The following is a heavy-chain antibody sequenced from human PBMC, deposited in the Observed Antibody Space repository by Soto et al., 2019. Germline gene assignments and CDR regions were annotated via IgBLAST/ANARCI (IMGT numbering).Heavy chain of an antibody. CDR3: ARESGSYYDILTGYYSLDY. V-gene: IGHV6-1*01. Sequence: SQTLSLTCAISGDSVSSNSAAWNWIRQSPSRGLEWLGRTYYRSKWYNDYAVSVKSRITINPDTSKNQFSLQLNSVTPEDTAVYYCARESGSYYDILTGYYSLDYWGQGTLVTVSS. CDR2: TYYRSKWYN. CDR1: GDSVSSNSAA. J-gene: IGHJ4*02. D-gene: IGHD3-9*01.